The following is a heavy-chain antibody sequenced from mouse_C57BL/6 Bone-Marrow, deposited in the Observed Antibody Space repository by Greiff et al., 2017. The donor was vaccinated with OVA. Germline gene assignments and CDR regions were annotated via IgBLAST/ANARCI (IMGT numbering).Heavy chain of an antibody. V-gene: IGHV5-4*03. Sequence: DVMLVESGGGLVKPGGSLKLSCAASGFTFSSYAMSWVRQTPEKRLEWVATISDGGSYTYYPDNVKGRFTISRDNAKNNLYLQMSHLKSEDTAMYYCARALYDYDADWYFDVWGTGTTVTVSS. CDR3: ARALYDYDADWYFDV. D-gene: IGHD2-4*01. CDR1: GFTFSSYA. J-gene: IGHJ1*03. CDR2: ISDGGSYT.